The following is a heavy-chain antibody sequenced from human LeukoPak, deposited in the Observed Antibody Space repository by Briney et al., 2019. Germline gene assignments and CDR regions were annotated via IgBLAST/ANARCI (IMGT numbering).Heavy chain of an antibody. CDR3: ATHNVDTAMVTALDDAFDI. CDR1: GFTFSSYA. D-gene: IGHD5-18*01. J-gene: IGHJ3*02. Sequence: PGGSLRLSCAASGFTFSSYAMSWVRQAPGKGLEWVSSISSSSSYIYYADSVKGRFTISRDNAKNSLYLQMNSLRAEDTAVYYCATHNVDTAMVTALDDAFDIWGQGTMVTVSS. CDR2: ISSSSSYI. V-gene: IGHV3-21*01.